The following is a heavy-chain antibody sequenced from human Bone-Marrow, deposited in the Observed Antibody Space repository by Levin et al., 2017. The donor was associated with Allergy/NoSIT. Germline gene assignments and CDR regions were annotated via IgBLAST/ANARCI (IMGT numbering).Heavy chain of an antibody. D-gene: IGHD1-1*01. CDR3: ATLGFNYLEFDY. CDR2: FDPEDGET. V-gene: IGHV1-24*01. Sequence: AGESLKISCKVSGYTLNELSMHWVRQAPGKGLEWMGGFDPEDGETIYAQKFQGRVTMTEDTSTDTAYMELSSLRSEDSAVYYCATLGFNYLEFDYWGQGTLVAVSS. CDR1: GYTLNELS. J-gene: IGHJ4*02.